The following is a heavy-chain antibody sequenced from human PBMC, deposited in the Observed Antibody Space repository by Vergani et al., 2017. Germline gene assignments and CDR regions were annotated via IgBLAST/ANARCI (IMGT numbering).Heavy chain of an antibody. CDR1: GGSFSGYY. CDR3: ASLMVRGVVDY. CDR2: INHSGST. J-gene: IGHJ4*02. Sequence: QVQLQQWGAGLLKPSETLSLTCAVYGGSFSGYYWSWIRQPPGKGLEWLGEINHSGSTNYNPSLKSRVTISVDTSKNQFSLKLSSVTAADTAVYYCASLMVRGVVDYWGQGTLVTVSS. D-gene: IGHD3-10*01. V-gene: IGHV4-34*01.